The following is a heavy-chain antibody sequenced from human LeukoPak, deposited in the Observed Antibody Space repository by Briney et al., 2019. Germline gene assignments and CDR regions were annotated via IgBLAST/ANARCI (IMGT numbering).Heavy chain of an antibody. V-gene: IGHV4-39*01. CDR1: GASIRGGNYY. CDR2: VYYSGST. CDR3: ARRTPRRDGYRHYFDY. J-gene: IGHJ4*02. D-gene: IGHD5-24*01. Sequence: PSETLSLTCTVSGASIRGGNYYWFCFRQPPGNALDWTANVYYSGSTYYNPSLKSRVTISVDTSKNQLSLKLTSVTAADTAVYYCARRTPRRDGYRHYFDYWGQGTLVTVSS.